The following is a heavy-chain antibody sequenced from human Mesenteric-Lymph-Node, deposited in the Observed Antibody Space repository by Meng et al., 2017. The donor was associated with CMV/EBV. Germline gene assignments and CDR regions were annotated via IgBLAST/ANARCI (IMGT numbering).Heavy chain of an antibody. CDR2: ISSSSSTI. D-gene: IGHD4/OR15-4a*01. CDR1: GFTFSSYS. Sequence: LSLTCAASGFTFSSYSMNWVRQAPGKGLEWVSYISSSSSTIYYADSVKGRFTISRDNANNSLYLQLNSLRAEDTAIYYCARGVLDWGQGTLVTVSS. J-gene: IGHJ4*02. CDR3: ARGVLD. V-gene: IGHV3-48*04.